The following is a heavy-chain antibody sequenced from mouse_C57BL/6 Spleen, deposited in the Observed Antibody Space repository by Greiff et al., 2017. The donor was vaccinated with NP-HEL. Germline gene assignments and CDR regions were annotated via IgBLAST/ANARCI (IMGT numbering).Heavy chain of an antibody. Sequence: QVQLKQSGPELVKPGASVKISCKASGYAFSSSWMNWVKQRPGKGLEWIGRIYPGDGDTNYSGKFKGKATLTADKSSSTAYMQLSSLTSEDSAVYFCARRGDYDGFYAMDYWGQGTSVTVSS. CDR2: IYPGDGDT. CDR1: GYAFSSSW. V-gene: IGHV1-82*01. J-gene: IGHJ4*01. D-gene: IGHD2-4*01. CDR3: ARRGDYDGFYAMDY.